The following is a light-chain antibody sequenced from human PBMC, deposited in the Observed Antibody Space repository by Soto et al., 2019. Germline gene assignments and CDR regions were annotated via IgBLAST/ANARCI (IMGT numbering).Light chain of an antibody. CDR1: QSIRRD. V-gene: IGKV1-39*01. CDR2: VAS. CDR3: QQSYTSPLT. J-gene: IGKJ4*02. Sequence: DTQMTQSPSSLSASVGDRVNITCRASQSIRRDLNWYQQKPGKVPRLLIFVASSLQSGGPSRFSGSGSGTXXXXXXXXXXXXXVATYYCQQSYTSPLTFGGXTKVEI.